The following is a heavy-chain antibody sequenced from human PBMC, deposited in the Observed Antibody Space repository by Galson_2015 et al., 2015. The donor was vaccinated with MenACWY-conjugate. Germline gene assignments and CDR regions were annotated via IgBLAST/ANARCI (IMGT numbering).Heavy chain of an antibody. V-gene: IGHV4-39*01. CDR2: IYYSGST. CDR1: GGSISSSSYY. J-gene: IGHJ3*02. Sequence: LSLTCTVSGGSISSSSYYWDWIRQPPGRGLEWVGTIYYSGSTYYNSSLKSRVTISVDTSQNQFSLNLSSVTAADTAMYYCARHDRTAPARSGAFDIWGRGTMVTVSS. CDR3: ARHDRTAPARSGAFDI. D-gene: IGHD2-2*01.